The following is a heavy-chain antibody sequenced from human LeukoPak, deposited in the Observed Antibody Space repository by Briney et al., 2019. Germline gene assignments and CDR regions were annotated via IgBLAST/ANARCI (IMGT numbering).Heavy chain of an antibody. V-gene: IGHV3-23*01. Sequence: GGSLRLSCAASGFTFSSYAMSWVRQAPGKGLEWVSGISASGDITYYADSVKGRFTVSRDNSKSTLYLQMSSLRAEDTAVYYCAKVRAYDELGNPYWHFDLWGRGTLVTVSS. CDR2: ISASGDIT. CDR1: GFTFSSYA. CDR3: AKVRAYDELGNPYWHFDL. J-gene: IGHJ2*01. D-gene: IGHD3-3*01.